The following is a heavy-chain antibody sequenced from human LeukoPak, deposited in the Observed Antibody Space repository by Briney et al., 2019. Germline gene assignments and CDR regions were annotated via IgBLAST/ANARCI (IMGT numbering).Heavy chain of an antibody. Sequence: GGSLRLSCAASGFTFRNYWMGWVRQAPGKGLEWVANTKPDGSAEYYADSVRGRFTTSRDNANNLLYLQMNRLRAEDTAVYYCARDPYYYDSSGYYAGVNYYYGMDVWGQGTTVTVSS. D-gene: IGHD3-22*01. J-gene: IGHJ6*02. CDR2: TKPDGSAE. CDR1: GFTFRNYW. V-gene: IGHV3-7*01. CDR3: ARDPYYYDSSGYYAGVNYYYGMDV.